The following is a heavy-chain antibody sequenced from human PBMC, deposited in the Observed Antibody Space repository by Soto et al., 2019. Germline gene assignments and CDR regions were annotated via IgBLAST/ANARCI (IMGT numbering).Heavy chain of an antibody. V-gene: IGHV3-64*01. J-gene: IGHJ4*01. CDR2: ISSNGGST. CDR1: GFTFSSYA. CDR3: ARDHIGYDR. Sequence: EVQLVESGGDLVQPGGSLRLSCAASGFTFSSYAMHWVRQAPGKGLEYVSAISSNGGSTYYANSVKGRFTISRDNSKNTLYLQRVSHRAEEMAVSYWARDHIGYDRGGHGALVTVSS. D-gene: IGHD2-2*01.